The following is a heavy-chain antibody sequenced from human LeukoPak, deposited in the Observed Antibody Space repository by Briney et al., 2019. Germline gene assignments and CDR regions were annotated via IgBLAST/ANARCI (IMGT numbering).Heavy chain of an antibody. D-gene: IGHD3-10*01. Sequence: GGSLRLSCVASGLTFSRDWMSWVRQAPGKGLEWVSAISGGGGSTYYADSVKGRFTISRDNSKNTLYLQMNSLRAEDTAVYYCAKFPGGSGSYYYDYWGQGTLVTVSS. V-gene: IGHV3-23*01. CDR1: GLTFSRDW. CDR2: ISGGGGST. J-gene: IGHJ4*02. CDR3: AKFPGGSGSYYYDY.